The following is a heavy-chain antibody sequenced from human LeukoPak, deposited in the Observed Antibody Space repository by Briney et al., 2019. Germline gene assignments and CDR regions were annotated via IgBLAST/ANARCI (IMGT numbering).Heavy chain of an antibody. V-gene: IGHV3-21*04. CDR1: GFTFTIYS. CDR3: AKTTAGYSSGRYPGWPVDY. J-gene: IGHJ4*02. Sequence: GGSLRLSCAASGFTFTIYSMNWVRQAPGKGLEWVSSISSSSSYLYYADSVKGRFTISRDNSENTVYLQMNSLRADDTAVYYCAKTTAGYSSGRYPGWPVDYWGQGTLVTVSS. CDR2: ISSSSSYL. D-gene: IGHD6-19*01.